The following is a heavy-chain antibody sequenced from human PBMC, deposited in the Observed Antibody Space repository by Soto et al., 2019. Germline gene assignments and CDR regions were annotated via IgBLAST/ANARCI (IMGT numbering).Heavy chain of an antibody. CDR2: IYTSGST. D-gene: IGHD4-17*01. CDR3: ARTPRTTVTTPKYYFDY. CDR1: GGSISYYY. J-gene: IGHJ4*02. Sequence: SETLSLTCTVSGGSISYYYWNWIRQPAGKGLEWIGRIYTSGSTNYNPSLKSRVTMSVDTSKNQFSLKLSSLRSEDTAVYYCARTPRTTVTTPKYYFDYWGQGTLVTVSS. V-gene: IGHV4-4*07.